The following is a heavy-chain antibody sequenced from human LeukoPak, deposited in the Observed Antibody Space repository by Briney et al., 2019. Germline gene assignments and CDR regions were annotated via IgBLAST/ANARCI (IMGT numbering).Heavy chain of an antibody. CDR1: GGSINYYY. D-gene: IGHD3-3*01. CDR2: VYHSGST. CDR3: ARDLFGVVSAVGMDV. J-gene: IGHJ6*02. V-gene: IGHV4-59*01. Sequence: SETLSLTCTVSGGSINYYYWTWIRQPPGKGLEWIGYVYHSGSTNYNPSLKSRVSISIDTSRKQFSLRLSSVTAADTAVYYCARDLFGVVSAVGMDVWGHGTTVTVSS.